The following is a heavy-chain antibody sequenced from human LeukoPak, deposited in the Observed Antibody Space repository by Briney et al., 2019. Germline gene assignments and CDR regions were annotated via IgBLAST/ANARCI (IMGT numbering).Heavy chain of an antibody. Sequence: PSETLSLTCTVSGGSISNYYWSWIRQPPGKGLEWIGFISRSGSTNSKPSLKSRVTISVDTSKHQFSMKLSSVTAADTAVYYCARLYCSSTSCPTTTDAFDIWGQGTMVTVSS. D-gene: IGHD2-2*01. V-gene: IGHV4-59*01. CDR2: ISRSGST. CDR3: ARLYCSSTSCPTTTDAFDI. J-gene: IGHJ3*02. CDR1: GGSISNYY.